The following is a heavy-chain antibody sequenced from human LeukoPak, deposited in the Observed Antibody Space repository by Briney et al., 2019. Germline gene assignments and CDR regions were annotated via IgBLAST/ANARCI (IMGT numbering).Heavy chain of an antibody. D-gene: IGHD6-6*01. J-gene: IGHJ6*02. V-gene: IGHV5-51*01. Sequence: GESLKISCKGSGYSFTSHWIGWVRQMSGKGLEWMGIIYPGDSDTRYCPSFQGQVTISADKSISTAYLQWSSLKASDTATYYCASSTSSGMDVWGQGTTVTVSS. CDR2: IYPGDSDT. CDR1: GYSFTSHW. CDR3: ASSTSSGMDV.